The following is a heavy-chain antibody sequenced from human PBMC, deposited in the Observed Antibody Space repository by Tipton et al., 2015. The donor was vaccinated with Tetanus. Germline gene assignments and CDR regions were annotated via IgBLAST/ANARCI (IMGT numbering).Heavy chain of an antibody. CDR1: GGSISSGDYY. J-gene: IGHJ6*02. CDR2: IYYSGST. CDR3: ARDREYYYDSSGYLTHYGMDV. V-gene: IGHV4-30-4*01. D-gene: IGHD3-22*01. Sequence: TLSLTCTVSGGSISSGDYYWSWIRQPPGKGLEWIGYIYYSGSTYYNPSLKSRVTISVDTSKNQFSLKLSSVTAADTAVYYCARDREYYYDSSGYLTHYGMDVWGQGTTVTVSS.